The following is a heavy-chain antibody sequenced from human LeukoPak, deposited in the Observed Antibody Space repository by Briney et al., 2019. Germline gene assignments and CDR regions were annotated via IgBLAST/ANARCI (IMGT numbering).Heavy chain of an antibody. CDR3: ARGSPMTTVTSFDY. J-gene: IGHJ4*02. D-gene: IGHD4-11*01. CDR2: ISSDSSYI. V-gene: IGHV3-21*01. CDR1: GFIFSTYT. Sequence: GGSLRLSCAASGFIFSTYTMNWVRQAPGKGLEWVSFISSDSSYIYYADSVKGRFTISRDNAKNSLYLQMNSLRAEDTAVYYCARGSPMTTVTSFDYWGQGTLVTVSS.